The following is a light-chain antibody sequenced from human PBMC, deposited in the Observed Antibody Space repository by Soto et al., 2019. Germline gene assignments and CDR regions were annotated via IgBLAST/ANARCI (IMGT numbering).Light chain of an antibody. J-gene: IGLJ2*01. Sequence: QSALTQPPSASGSPGQSVTISCTGTSSDIGAYNYVSWYQQHPGKAPKIMISEVNKRPSGVPDRFSGSKSGNTASLTVSGLQAEDEANYYCSSFAGTNFFVVFGGGTKLTVL. CDR2: EVN. CDR1: SSDIGAYNY. V-gene: IGLV2-8*01. CDR3: SSFAGTNFFVV.